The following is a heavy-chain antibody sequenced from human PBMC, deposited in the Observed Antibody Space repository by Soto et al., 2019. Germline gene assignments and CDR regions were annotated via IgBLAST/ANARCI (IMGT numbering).Heavy chain of an antibody. V-gene: IGHV3-23*01. D-gene: IGHD3-3*01. J-gene: IGHJ6*02. CDR2: ISGSGAGT. Sequence: GGSLRLSCTASGFTFIISAMSWVRQAPGRGLEWGSGISGSGAGTYYADSVKGRFTISRENTTDTIDFKMLGLRADDAAVYYCGKGATVFGAVISFDTYCGMYVWGQGTPVTVSS. CDR1: GFTFIISA. CDR3: GKGATVFGAVISFDTYCGMYV.